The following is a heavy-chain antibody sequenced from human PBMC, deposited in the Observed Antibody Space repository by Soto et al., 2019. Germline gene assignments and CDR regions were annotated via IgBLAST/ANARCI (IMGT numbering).Heavy chain of an antibody. Sequence: GGSLRLSCAASGLIFSSFPMHWVRQAPGKGLEWVAVVSKDGSDKHYADSVKGRFTISRDNSENTLHLQMNSLRPEDTGVYYCARSYCGDNCALDYWGQGTPVTVSS. J-gene: IGHJ4*02. CDR1: GLIFSSFP. D-gene: IGHD2-21*01. CDR2: VSKDGSDK. CDR3: ARSYCGDNCALDY. V-gene: IGHV3-30-3*01.